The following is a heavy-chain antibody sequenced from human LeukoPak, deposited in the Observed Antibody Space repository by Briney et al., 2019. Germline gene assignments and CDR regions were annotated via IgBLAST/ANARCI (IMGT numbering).Heavy chain of an antibody. CDR2: IIPIFGTA. CDR1: GNSISNYA. J-gene: IGHJ6*02. Sequence: SVKVSCKAPGNSISNYAVSWVRQAPGQGFEWMGGIIPIFGTADYAQKFQGRVTITADQSTSTTYMALSSPKSEDTATYYCTTRACHAGGCSSSFYYYYGLHFWGQGTTVSVSS. V-gene: IGHV1-69*13. D-gene: IGHD3-16*01. CDR3: TTRACHAGGCSSSFYYYYGLHF.